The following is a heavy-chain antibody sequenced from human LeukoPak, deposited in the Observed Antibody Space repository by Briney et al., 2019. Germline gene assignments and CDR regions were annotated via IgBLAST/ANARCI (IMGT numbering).Heavy chain of an antibody. Sequence: GGSLRLSCAASGFTFSSYAMSWVRQAPGKGLEWVSAISGSGGSTYYADSVKGRFTISRDNSKNTLYLQMNSLRAEDTAVYYCAKDTAQALYYGMDVWGQGTTVTVSS. CDR3: AKDTAQALYYGMDV. CDR1: GFTFSSYA. V-gene: IGHV3-23*01. D-gene: IGHD5-18*01. J-gene: IGHJ6*02. CDR2: ISGSGGST.